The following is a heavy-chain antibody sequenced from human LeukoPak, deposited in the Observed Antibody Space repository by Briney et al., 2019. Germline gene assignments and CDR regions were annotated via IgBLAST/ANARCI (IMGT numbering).Heavy chain of an antibody. CDR3: ARSSGYSYGYGSRAFDI. V-gene: IGHV1-69*01. Sequence: SVKVSCKASGGTFSSYAIGWVRQAPGQGLEWMGGIIPIFGTANYAQKFQGRVTITADESTSTAYMELSSLGSEDTAVYYCARSSGYSYGYGSRAFDIWGQGTMVTVSS. CDR1: GGTFSSYA. J-gene: IGHJ3*02. CDR2: IIPIFGTA. D-gene: IGHD5-18*01.